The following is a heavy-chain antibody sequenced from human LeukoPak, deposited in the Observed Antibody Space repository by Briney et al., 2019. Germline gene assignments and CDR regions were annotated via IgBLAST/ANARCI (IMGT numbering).Heavy chain of an antibody. V-gene: IGHV4-39*07. D-gene: IGHD3-3*01. CDR2: FYSRRCP. CDR3: ARDLYTYFDFWSGTIGYYYGLDV. J-gene: IGHJ6*02. CDR1: GASISSRSYF. Sequence: SETLYLTCNVSGASISSRSYFWGWLRQPPGKGLEWFGSFYSRRCPYYTPSLKSRVTISADTSKNQFSLKLSSVTAADTAVYYCARDLYTYFDFWSGTIGYYYGLDVWGQGTTVTVSS.